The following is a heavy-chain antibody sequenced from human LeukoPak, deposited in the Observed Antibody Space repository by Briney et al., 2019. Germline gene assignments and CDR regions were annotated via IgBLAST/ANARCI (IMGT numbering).Heavy chain of an antibody. D-gene: IGHD6-13*01. J-gene: IGHJ4*02. V-gene: IGHV4-31*03. Sequence: SETLSLTCTVSGGSNSSGGYYWSWIRQHPGKGLEWIGYIYYSGSTYYNPSLKSRVTISVDTSKNQFSLKLSSVTAADTAVYYCAREDSNSWYSFDYWGQGTLVTVSS. CDR1: GGSNSSGGYY. CDR3: AREDSNSWYSFDY. CDR2: IYYSGST.